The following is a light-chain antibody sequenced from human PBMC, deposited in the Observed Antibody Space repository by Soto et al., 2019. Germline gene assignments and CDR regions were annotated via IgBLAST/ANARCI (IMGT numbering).Light chain of an antibody. Sequence: EIVMTQSRATLAVSPGDTATLSCRASQSLGDNLAWYQQKPGQAPRLLIFRASSRAKGVPARFSASGSGTEFTLTISGLXSEDFAVYYCHQYNNWPPWTFGPGTKVDTK. CDR3: HQYNNWPPWT. J-gene: IGKJ1*01. CDR2: RAS. CDR1: QSLGDN. V-gene: IGKV3-15*01.